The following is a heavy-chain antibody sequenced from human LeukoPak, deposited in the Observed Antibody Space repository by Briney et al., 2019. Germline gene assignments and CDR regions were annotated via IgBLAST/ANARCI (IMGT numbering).Heavy chain of an antibody. V-gene: IGHV5-51*01. CDR2: IYPDDSDT. CDR1: GYSFATYW. D-gene: IGHD3-3*01. CDR3: ATGSGRYYFDY. Sequence: GESLKVSCKGSGYSFATYWIAWVRQMPGKGLEWMGIIYPDDSDTRYSPSFQGQVTISADKSISTAYLQWSSLKASDTAMFYCATGSGRYYFDYWGQGTPVTVSS. J-gene: IGHJ4*02.